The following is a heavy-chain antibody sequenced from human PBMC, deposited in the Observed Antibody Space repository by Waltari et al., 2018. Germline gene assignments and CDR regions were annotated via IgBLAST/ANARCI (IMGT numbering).Heavy chain of an antibody. V-gene: IGHV3-30*18. Sequence: QVQLVGSGGGVGQPGGQLRVSCAASGFTSRNIGMHWVRQASGKGLEWVAVISYDGTINYYVDSVKGRFTISRDNSENTLYLQMNSLRADDTAVYYCAKGLDTDMIKMGDHWGQGTLVTVSS. D-gene: IGHD5-18*01. J-gene: IGHJ4*02. CDR3: AKGLDTDMIKMGDH. CDR2: ISYDGTIN. CDR1: GFTSRNIG.